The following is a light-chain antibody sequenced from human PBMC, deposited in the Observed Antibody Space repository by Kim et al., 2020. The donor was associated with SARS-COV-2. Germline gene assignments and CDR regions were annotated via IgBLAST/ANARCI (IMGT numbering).Light chain of an antibody. CDR1: VLAKQY. CDR3: YSAADNIGV. CDR2: KDS. J-gene: IGLJ3*02. Sequence: SVSPGQTARITCSGDVLAKQYARWFKQKPGQAPVLVIYKDSERPSGSPERFSGSSSGTTVTLTISGAQVEDEADYYCYSAADNIGVFGGGTQLTVL. V-gene: IGLV3-27*01.